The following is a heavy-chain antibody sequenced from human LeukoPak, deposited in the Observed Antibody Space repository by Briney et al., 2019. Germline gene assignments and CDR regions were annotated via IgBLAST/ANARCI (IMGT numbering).Heavy chain of an antibody. CDR1: GDSISSYY. CDR2: ISYSGMT. V-gene: IGHV4-59*12. CDR3: AVGRSY. J-gene: IGHJ4*02. Sequence: PSETLSLTCTVSGDSISSYYWSWIRQPPGKGLEWIGYISYSGMTNYNPSLESRVTIAVDTSKNQFSLKLSSVTAADTAVYYCAVGRSYWGQGTLVTVSS.